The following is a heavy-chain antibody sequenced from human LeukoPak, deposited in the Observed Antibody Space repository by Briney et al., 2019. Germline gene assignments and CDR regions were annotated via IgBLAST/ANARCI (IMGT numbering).Heavy chain of an antibody. CDR1: GFTFSSYA. CDR3: ATEEFDY. CDR2: ISYDGSNK. Sequence: GGSLRLSCAASGFTFSSYAMHWVRQAPGKGLEWVAVISYDGSNKYYADSVKGRFTISRDNSKDTLYLQMNSLRAEDTAVYYCATEEFDYWGQGTLVTVSS. J-gene: IGHJ4*02. V-gene: IGHV3-30-3*01.